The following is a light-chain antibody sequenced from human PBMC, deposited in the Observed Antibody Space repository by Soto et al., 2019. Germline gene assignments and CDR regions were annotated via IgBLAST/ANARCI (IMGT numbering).Light chain of an antibody. V-gene: IGLV2-23*02. Sequence: QSALTQPASVSGSTGQSITISCSGTSSDVGGYKLVSWFQQHPGKVPKLMISEVTQRPSGVSDRFSGSKSDNTASLTISGLQAEDEADYYCYSYAGNSIYVFGTGTKLTVL. CDR2: EVT. J-gene: IGLJ1*01. CDR3: YSYAGNSIYV. CDR1: SSDVGGYKL.